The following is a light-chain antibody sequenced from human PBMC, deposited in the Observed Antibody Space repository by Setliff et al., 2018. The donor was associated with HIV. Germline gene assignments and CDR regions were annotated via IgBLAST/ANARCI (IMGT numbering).Light chain of an antibody. CDR1: SSNIGSNF. Sequence: QSVLTQPPSASGTPGQRVSISCSGSSSNIGSNFDYWYKQLPGTAPKLLIYKNNQRPSGVPDRFSGSKSGTSASLAISGLRSEDEADYYCAAWDDSLSGPLYVFGTGTKVTVL. V-gene: IGLV1-47*01. CDR3: AAWDDSLSGPLYV. CDR2: KNN. J-gene: IGLJ1*01.